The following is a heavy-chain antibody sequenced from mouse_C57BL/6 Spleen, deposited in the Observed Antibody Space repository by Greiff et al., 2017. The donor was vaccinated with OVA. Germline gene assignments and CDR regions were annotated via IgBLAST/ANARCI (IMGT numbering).Heavy chain of an antibody. CDR3: ASLYYDYDDAMDY. Sequence: DVQLQQSGPELVKPGASVKISCKASGYTFTDYYMNWVKQSHGKSLEWIGDINPNNGGTSYNQKFKGKATLTVDKSSSTAYMELRSLTSEDSAVYYCASLYYDYDDAMDYWGQGTSVTVSS. D-gene: IGHD2-4*01. CDR1: GYTFTDYY. CDR2: INPNNGGT. J-gene: IGHJ4*01. V-gene: IGHV1-26*01.